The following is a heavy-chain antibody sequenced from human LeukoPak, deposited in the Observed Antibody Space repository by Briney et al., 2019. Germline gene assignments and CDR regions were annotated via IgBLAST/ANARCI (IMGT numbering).Heavy chain of an antibody. CDR2: IYYSGST. J-gene: IGHJ5*02. V-gene: IGHV4-39*01. CDR1: GGSISSRSYY. CDR3: ASRLGYSSSDTVDP. D-gene: IGHD6-13*01. Sequence: SETLSLTCTVSGGSISSRSYYWGWIRQPPGKGLEWIGSIYYSGSTYYNPSLKSRVTISVDTSKNQFSLKLSSVTAADTAVYYCASRLGYSSSDTVDPWGQGTLVTVSS.